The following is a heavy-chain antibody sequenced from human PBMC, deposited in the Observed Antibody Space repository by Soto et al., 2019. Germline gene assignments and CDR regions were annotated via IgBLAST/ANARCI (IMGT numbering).Heavy chain of an antibody. CDR1: GPTFTMYA. CDR2: ISYDGSNQ. CDR3: AKDQASGQGSFDS. V-gene: IGHV3-30*18. J-gene: IGHJ4*02. Sequence: PGGSLRLACAVSGPTFTMYALHWFRQAPDKGLEWEALISYDGSNQYYADSVKGRFTISRDNSKNTLFLQMNSLRADETAVYYCAKDQASGQGSFDSWGQGTLVTVSS.